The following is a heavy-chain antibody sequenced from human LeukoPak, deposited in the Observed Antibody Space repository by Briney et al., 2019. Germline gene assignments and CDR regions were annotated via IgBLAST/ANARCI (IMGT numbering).Heavy chain of an antibody. J-gene: IGHJ4*02. Sequence: GGSLRLSCAASGFTFSSYWMHWVRQAPGKGLVWVSHINNDGSSTSYADSVKGRFTISRDNAKNTLYLQMNSLRTEDTAVYYCACYGIAPPYWGQGTLVTVSS. D-gene: IGHD2-15*01. V-gene: IGHV3-74*01. CDR2: INNDGSST. CDR3: ACYGIAPPY. CDR1: GFTFSSYW.